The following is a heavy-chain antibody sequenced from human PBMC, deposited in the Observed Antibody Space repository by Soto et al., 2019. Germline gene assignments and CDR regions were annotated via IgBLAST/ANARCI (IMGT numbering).Heavy chain of an antibody. CDR1: GFTFSSYE. V-gene: IGHV3-48*03. J-gene: IGHJ5*02. CDR3: AKNAVYKDGLWLMDS. CDR2: ISSSGSTI. D-gene: IGHD2-21*01. Sequence: GGSLRLSCAASGFTFSSYEMNWVRQAPGKGLEWVSYISSSGSTIYYADSVKGRFTISKDNSKNTLYLQMSSLREEDTTLYYCAKNAVYKDGLWLMDSWGQGTLVTVSS.